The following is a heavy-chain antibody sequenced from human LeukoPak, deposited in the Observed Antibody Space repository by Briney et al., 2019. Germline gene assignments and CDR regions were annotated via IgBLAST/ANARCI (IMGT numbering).Heavy chain of an antibody. J-gene: IGHJ3*02. D-gene: IGHD1-26*01. Sequence: GGSLRLSCAASGFTFSTYAISWVRQAPGKGREWVSCISSTSNYIFYADSVRGRFTISRDNAKNSLYLQMDSLRAEDTAVYCCARGGIITSYAFEIWGQGAMVTVSS. CDR1: GFTFSTYA. V-gene: IGHV3-21*01. CDR2: ISSTSNYI. CDR3: ARGGIITSYAFEI.